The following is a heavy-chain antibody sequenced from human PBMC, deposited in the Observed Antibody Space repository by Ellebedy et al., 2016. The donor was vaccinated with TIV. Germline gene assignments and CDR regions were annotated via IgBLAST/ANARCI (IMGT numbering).Heavy chain of an antibody. CDR1: GFTFGGSS. CDR3: ARDRAAAGGQSPHDS. V-gene: IGHV3-21*01. J-gene: IGHJ4*02. CDR2: ISTSSTYV. D-gene: IGHD6-25*01. Sequence: GESLKISCAASGFTFGGSSMTWVRQGPGKGLEWLSSISTSSTYVFYADSVKGRFTISRDNAKDSLYLQMNSLRPEDTAVYFCARDRAAAGGQSPHDSWGQGTLVTVSS.